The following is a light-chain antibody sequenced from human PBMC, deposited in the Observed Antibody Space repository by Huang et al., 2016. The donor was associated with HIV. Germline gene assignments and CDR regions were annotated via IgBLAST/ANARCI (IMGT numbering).Light chain of an antibody. J-gene: IGKJ1*01. Sequence: DIQMTQSPSTLSASVGDRVTITCRASQSISYWLAWYQQKPGKAPNLLIYKSSTLQSGVPSRFSGSGSGTEFTLTISSLQPDDFATYYCQQYNSYSWTFGQGTKVEI. V-gene: IGKV1-5*03. CDR1: QSISYW. CDR2: KSS. CDR3: QQYNSYSWT.